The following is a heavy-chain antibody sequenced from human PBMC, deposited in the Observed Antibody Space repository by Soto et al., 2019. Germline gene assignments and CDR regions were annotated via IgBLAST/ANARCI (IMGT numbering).Heavy chain of an antibody. J-gene: IGHJ6*02. D-gene: IGHD3-10*01. V-gene: IGHV1-18*04. CDR1: GYTFTSYG. CDR2: ISAYNGNT. CDR3: AILHGFPDGTDV. Sequence: GASVKVSCKASGYTFTSYGISWVRQAPGQGLEWMGWISAYNGNTNYAQKFQGRVTITADESTSTAYMELSSLRSEDTAVYCCAILHGFPDGTDVWGQGTTVTVSS.